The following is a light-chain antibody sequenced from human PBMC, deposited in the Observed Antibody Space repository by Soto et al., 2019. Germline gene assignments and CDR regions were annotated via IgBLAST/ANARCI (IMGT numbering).Light chain of an antibody. CDR2: GAS. CDR3: QQYGSSPPYT. V-gene: IGKV3-20*01. J-gene: IGKJ2*01. CDR1: QSVSSSY. Sequence: EIVWRQSPGTLSLSPGERATLSCRASQSVSSSYLAWYQQKPGQAPRLVIYGASSRATGIPDRFSGSGSGTDFTRTISRLEPEDFAVYYCQQYGSSPPYTFGQGTKLEIK.